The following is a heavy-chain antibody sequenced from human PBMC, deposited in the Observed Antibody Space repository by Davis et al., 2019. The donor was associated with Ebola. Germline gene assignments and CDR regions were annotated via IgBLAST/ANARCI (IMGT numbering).Heavy chain of an antibody. D-gene: IGHD1-1*01. Sequence: GESLKISCKASGYSFSTYWIGWVRQMPGRGLQWMGIIYPDDSDTTYSPSFQGQITISADRSISTAYLQWSSLKASDTAMYYCARPGTAGTVDGFDIWGQGTMVTVSS. CDR3: ARPGTAGTVDGFDI. CDR1: GYSFSTYW. J-gene: IGHJ3*02. CDR2: IYPDDSDT. V-gene: IGHV5-51*01.